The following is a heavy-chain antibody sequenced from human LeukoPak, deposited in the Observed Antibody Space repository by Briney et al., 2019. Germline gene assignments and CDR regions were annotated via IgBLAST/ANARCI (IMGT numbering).Heavy chain of an antibody. CDR3: ARGLNSSSLNWFDP. CDR2: ISGSGGST. CDR1: GFTFSSYG. J-gene: IGHJ5*02. Sequence: PGGSLRLSCAASGFTFSSYGMSWVRQAPGKGLEWVSAISGSGGSTYYADSVKGRFTISRDNSKNTLYLQMNSLRAEDTAVYYCARGLNSSSLNWFDPWGQGTLVTVSS. D-gene: IGHD6-13*01. V-gene: IGHV3-23*01.